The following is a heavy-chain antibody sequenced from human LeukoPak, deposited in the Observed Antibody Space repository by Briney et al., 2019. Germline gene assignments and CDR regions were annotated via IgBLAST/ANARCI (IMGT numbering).Heavy chain of an antibody. Sequence: ASVKVSCKASGYTFTSYYMHWVRQAPGQGLEWMGIINPSGGSTSYAQKFQGRVTMTKDTSTSTVYMELSSLRSEDTAVYYCARDLRHNWFDPWGQGTLVTVSS. CDR2: INPSGGST. CDR1: GYTFTSYY. J-gene: IGHJ5*02. CDR3: ARDLRHNWFDP. V-gene: IGHV1-46*01.